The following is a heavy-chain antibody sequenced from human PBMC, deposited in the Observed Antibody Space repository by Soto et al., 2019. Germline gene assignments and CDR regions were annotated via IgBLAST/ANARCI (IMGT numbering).Heavy chain of an antibody. V-gene: IGHV1-3*01. J-gene: IGHJ6*02. CDR1: GYTFTSCA. CDR3: ARGFPARTGYYYYGMDV. Sequence: ASVKVSCKASGYTFTSCAMHWVRQAPGQRLEWMGWINAGNGNTKYSQKFQGRVTITRDTSASTAYMELSSLRSEDTAVYYCARGFPARTGYYYYGMDVWGQGTTVTVS. CDR2: INAGNGNT. D-gene: IGHD2-2*01.